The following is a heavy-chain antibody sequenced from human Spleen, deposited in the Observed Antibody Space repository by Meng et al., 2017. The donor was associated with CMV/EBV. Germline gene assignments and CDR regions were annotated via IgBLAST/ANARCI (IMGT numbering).Heavy chain of an antibody. J-gene: IGHJ6*02. V-gene: IGHV3-48*04. CDR3: ARAYYGVDGMDV. Sequence: GESLKISCAASGFTFRSYSMNWVRQAPGKGLEWVSYISSSSITIFYAGSVKGRFTISRDNAKNSLYLQMNSLRAEDTAVYYCARAYYGVDGMDVWGQGTTVTVSS. D-gene: IGHD4-17*01. CDR2: ISSSSITI. CDR1: GFTFRSYS.